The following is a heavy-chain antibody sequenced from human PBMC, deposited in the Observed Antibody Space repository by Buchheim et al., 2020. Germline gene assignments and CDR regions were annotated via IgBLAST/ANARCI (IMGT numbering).Heavy chain of an antibody. CDR1: GGSISSNYW. V-gene: IGHV4-4*02. CDR3: ARIPYYYYYGLDV. J-gene: IGHJ6*02. CDR2: IYYSGRT. D-gene: IGHD2-21*01. Sequence: QVQLQESGPGLVKPSGTLSLTCDVSGGSISSNYWWSWVRQPPGMGLVWIGEIYYSGRTNYNPSLKSRVTISVDKSNNQFSPKLTSVTAADTAVYYCARIPYYYYYGLDVWGQGTT.